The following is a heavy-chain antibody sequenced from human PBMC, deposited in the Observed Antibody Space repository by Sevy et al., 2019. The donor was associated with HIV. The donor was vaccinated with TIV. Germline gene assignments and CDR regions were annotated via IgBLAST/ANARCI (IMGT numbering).Heavy chain of an antibody. D-gene: IGHD1-1*01. Sequence: SETLSLTCTVSGGSINSRTSYWGWIRQPPGKGLEWIGIIYYSGVTYYNPSLKSRVTISVDTSKNQFSLKLSSVTVADTAVYYCARLDATRPNGYYFDYWGQGTLVTVSS. V-gene: IGHV4-39*01. J-gene: IGHJ4*02. CDR1: GGSINSRTSY. CDR2: IYYSGVT. CDR3: ARLDATRPNGYYFDY.